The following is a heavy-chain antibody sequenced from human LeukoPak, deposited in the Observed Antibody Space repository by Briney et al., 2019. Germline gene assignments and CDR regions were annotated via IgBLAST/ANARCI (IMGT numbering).Heavy chain of an antibody. D-gene: IGHD5-18*01. CDR3: ARRPMTTWIQLWSFDY. Sequence: PSETLSLTCAVYGGSFSGYYWSWIRQPPGKGLEWIGEINHSGSTNYNPSLKSRVTISVDTSKNQFSLKLSSVTAADTAVYYCARRPMTTWIQLWSFDYWGQGTLVTVSS. CDR1: GGSFSGYY. CDR2: INHSGST. V-gene: IGHV4-34*01. J-gene: IGHJ4*02.